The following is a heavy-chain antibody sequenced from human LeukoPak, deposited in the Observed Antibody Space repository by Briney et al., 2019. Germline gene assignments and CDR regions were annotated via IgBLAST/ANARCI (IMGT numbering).Heavy chain of an antibody. Sequence: GSLRLSGASSGFTFSDYYMSWIRPAPGKGLEWGSYISSSGSTIYYADSVKGRVTISRDNAKNSLYLQMNSLRAEDTAVYYCASGGLGRYYDSSGYEPLYCFDYWGQGTLVTVSS. J-gene: IGHJ4*02. D-gene: IGHD3-22*01. CDR1: GFTFSDYY. CDR3: ASGGLGRYYDSSGYEPLYCFDY. CDR2: ISSSGSTI. V-gene: IGHV3-11*01.